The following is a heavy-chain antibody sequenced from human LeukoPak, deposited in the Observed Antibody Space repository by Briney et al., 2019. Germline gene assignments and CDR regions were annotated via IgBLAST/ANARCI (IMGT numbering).Heavy chain of an antibody. CDR2: IYRSGST. CDR3: ARGGVGSHVTVDY. CDR1: GGSISSGGYY. Sequence: SETLSLTCTVSGGSISSGGYYWSWVRQHPGKGLEWIGYIYRSGSTYYNPSLKSRVTISVDRSKNQFSLKLSSVTAADTAVYYCARGGVGSHVTVDYWGQGTLVTVSS. V-gene: IGHV4-30-2*01. D-gene: IGHD1-26*01. J-gene: IGHJ4*02.